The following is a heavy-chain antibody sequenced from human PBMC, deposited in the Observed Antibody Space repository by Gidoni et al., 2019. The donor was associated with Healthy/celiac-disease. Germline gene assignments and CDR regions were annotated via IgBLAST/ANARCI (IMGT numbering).Heavy chain of an antibody. CDR1: GFTCSSNA. Sequence: QVQLVASGGGVVQPGRSLRLSCSASGFTCSSNALHWVRQAPGKGLEWVAVISYDGSNKYYEDSVKVRFTISRDNSKNTLYLQMNSLRAEDTAVYYCARDPVSSREPNFDYWGQGTLVTVSS. D-gene: IGHD6-13*01. CDR3: ARDPVSSREPNFDY. J-gene: IGHJ4*02. V-gene: IGHV3-30-3*01. CDR2: ISYDGSNK.